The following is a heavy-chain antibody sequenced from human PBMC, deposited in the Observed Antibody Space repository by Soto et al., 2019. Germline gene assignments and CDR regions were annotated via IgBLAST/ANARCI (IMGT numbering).Heavy chain of an antibody. V-gene: IGHV1-8*01. CDR1: GYSFTSLD. CDR3: ARGVSAGVDY. D-gene: IGHD1-26*01. J-gene: IGHJ4*02. CDR2: MQPSTGRT. Sequence: ASVGVSCKAAGYSFTSLDISWVRQTAGQGLEWMGWMQPSTGRTGYAQKFQGRVTMTRDTSINTAYMELTTLTSDDTAFYYCARGVSAGVDYWGQGTLVTVSS.